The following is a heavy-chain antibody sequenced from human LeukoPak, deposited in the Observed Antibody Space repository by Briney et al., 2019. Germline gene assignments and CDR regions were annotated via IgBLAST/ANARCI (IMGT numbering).Heavy chain of an antibody. D-gene: IGHD6-19*01. CDR1: GFTFSSYA. CDR2: ISYDGSNK. J-gene: IGHJ4*02. CDR3: ARGSSGWYPYFDY. V-gene: IGHV3-30-3*01. Sequence: PGGSLRLSCAASGFTFSSYAMHWVRQAPGKGLEWVAVISYDGSNKYYADSVKGRFTISRDNSKNTLYLQMNSLRAEDTAVYYCARGSSGWYPYFDYWGQGTLVTVSS.